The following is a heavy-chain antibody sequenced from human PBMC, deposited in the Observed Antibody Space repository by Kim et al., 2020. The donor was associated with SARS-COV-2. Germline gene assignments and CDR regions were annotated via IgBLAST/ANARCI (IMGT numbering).Heavy chain of an antibody. CDR1: GYSFTTFW. D-gene: IGHD3-3*01. V-gene: IGHV5-10-1*01. CDR3: VGIDGDFWTGYIKN. J-gene: IGHJ4*02. Sequence: GESLKISCQGSGYSFTTFWIDWVRHVPGKGLEWMGRIDPSDSYTNYSPSFKGHVTISTDKSISTAYLQWRSLKASDTAMYYCVGIDGDFWTGYIKNWGQGTLVSVSS. CDR2: IDPSDSYT.